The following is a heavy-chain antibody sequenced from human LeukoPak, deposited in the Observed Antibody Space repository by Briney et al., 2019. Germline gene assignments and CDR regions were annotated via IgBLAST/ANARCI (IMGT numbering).Heavy chain of an antibody. Sequence: GASVKVSCKASVYTFINYGISWVRQAPGQGLEWMGWISGYNGHTNCAQNVQGRVTMTTETSTSTAYMELRSLTSDDTAVYYCARDQGRFGAAAAGRDNDYWGQGTLVTVSS. CDR3: ARDQGRFGAAAAGRDNDY. CDR1: VYTFINYG. J-gene: IGHJ4*02. V-gene: IGHV1-18*01. D-gene: IGHD6-13*01. CDR2: ISGYNGHT.